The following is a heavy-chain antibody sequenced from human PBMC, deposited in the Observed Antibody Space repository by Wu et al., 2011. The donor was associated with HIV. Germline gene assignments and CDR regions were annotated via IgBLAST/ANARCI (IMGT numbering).Heavy chain of an antibody. CDR2: IIPIFGTA. Sequence: QVQLVQSGAEVKKPGSSVKVSCKASGGTFSSYAISWVRQAPGQGLEWMGGIIPIFGTANYAQKFQGRVTITTDGSTSTAYMELSSLRSEDTAVYYCAREYDSSGYWSSEVWFDPWGQGTLVTVSS. V-gene: IGHV1-69*05. CDR3: AREYDSSGYWSSEVWFDP. D-gene: IGHD3-22*01. J-gene: IGHJ5*02. CDR1: GGTFSSYA.